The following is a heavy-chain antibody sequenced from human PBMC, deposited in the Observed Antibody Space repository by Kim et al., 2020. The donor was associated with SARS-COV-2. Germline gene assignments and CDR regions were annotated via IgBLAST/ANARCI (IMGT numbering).Heavy chain of an antibody. CDR1: GGSFSGYY. Sequence: SETLSLTCAVYGGSFSGYYWSWIRQPPGKGLEWIGEINHSGSTNYNPSLKSRVTISVDTSKNQFSLKLSSVTAADTAVYYCARARQPLVRYYYYGMDVWG. CDR3: ARARQPLVRYYYYGMDV. J-gene: IGHJ6*01. V-gene: IGHV4-34*01. D-gene: IGHD6-13*01. CDR2: INHSGST.